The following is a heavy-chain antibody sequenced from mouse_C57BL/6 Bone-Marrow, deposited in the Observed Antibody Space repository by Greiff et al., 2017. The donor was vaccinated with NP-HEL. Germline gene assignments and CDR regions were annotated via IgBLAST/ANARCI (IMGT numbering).Heavy chain of an antibody. CDR1: GFTFTDYY. Sequence: EVQRVESGGGLVQPGGSLSLSCAASGFTFTDYYMSWVRQPPGKALEWLGFIRNKANGYTTEYSASVKGRFTISRDNSQSILYLQVNALRAEDSATYYCASTKGSQYAMDYWGQGTSVTVSS. V-gene: IGHV7-3*01. J-gene: IGHJ4*01. CDR3: ASTKGSQYAMDY. CDR2: IRNKANGYTT. D-gene: IGHD3-3*01.